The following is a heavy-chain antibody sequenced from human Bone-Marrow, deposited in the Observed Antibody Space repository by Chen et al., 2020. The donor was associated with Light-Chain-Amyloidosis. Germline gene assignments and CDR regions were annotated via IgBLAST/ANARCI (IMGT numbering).Heavy chain of an antibody. CDR2: IYHSGSV. CDR1: GGPISSGGYY. J-gene: IGHJ5*02. Sequence: QVQLQESGPGLVKPSQTLSLSCTVSGGPISSGGYYWSWIRQHPGKGLEWIGFIYHSGSVPYNPSLRSRLTISVDTSRNQFSLKLSSVTAADTAVYYCARGPNVAFDPWGQGTLVTVSS. CDR3: ARGPNVAFDP. D-gene: IGHD3-10*02. V-gene: IGHV4-31*03.